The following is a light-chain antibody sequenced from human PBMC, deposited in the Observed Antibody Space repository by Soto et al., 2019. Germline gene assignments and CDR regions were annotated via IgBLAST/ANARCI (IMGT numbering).Light chain of an antibody. Sequence: QSAPTQPPSVSGAPGQRVTISCTGGSSSIGAGYDVHWYQHLPGTAPKLLIYGDSNRPSGVPDRFSGSKSGTSASLAITGLQAEDEGDYYCQSYDSSLSGRVVFGGGTKLTVL. CDR3: QSYDSSLSGRVV. V-gene: IGLV1-40*01. CDR1: SSSIGAGYD. J-gene: IGLJ2*01. CDR2: GDS.